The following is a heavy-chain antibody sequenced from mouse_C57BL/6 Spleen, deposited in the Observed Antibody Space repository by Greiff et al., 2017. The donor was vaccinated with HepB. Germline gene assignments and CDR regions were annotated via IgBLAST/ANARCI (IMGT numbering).Heavy chain of an antibody. D-gene: IGHD1-1*01. Sequence: QVQLQQPGAELVKPGASVKLSCKASGYTFTSYWMHWVKQRPGQGLEWIGMIHPNSGSTNYNEKFKSKATLTVDKSSSTAYMQLSSLTSEDSAVYYCARSTTVGAKDFDYWGQGTTLTVAS. CDR1: GYTFTSYW. J-gene: IGHJ2*01. CDR3: ARSTTVGAKDFDY. V-gene: IGHV1-64*01. CDR2: IHPNSGST.